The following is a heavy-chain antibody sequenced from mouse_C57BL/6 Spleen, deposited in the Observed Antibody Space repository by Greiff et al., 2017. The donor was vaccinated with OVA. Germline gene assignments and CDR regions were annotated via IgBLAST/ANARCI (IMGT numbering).Heavy chain of an antibody. CDR3: ARSSLGYGSSYWYFDV. CDR2: IYPGSGST. J-gene: IGHJ1*03. Sequence: QVQLQQPGAELVKPGASVKMSCKASGYTFTSYWITWVKQRPGQGLEWIGDIYPGSGSTNYNEKFKSKATLTVDTSSSTAYMQLSSLTSEDSAVYYGARSSLGYGSSYWYFDVWGTGTTVTVSS. D-gene: IGHD1-1*01. CDR1: GYTFTSYW. V-gene: IGHV1-55*01.